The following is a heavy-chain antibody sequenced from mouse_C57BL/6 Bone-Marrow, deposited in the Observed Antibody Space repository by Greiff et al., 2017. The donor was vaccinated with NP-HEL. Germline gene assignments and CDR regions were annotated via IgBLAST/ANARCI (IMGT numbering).Heavy chain of an antibody. Sequence: VQLQESGAELVRPGASVKLSCKASGYTFTDYYINWVKQRPGQGLAWIARIYPGSGNTYYNEKFKGKATLTAEKSSSTAYMQLSSLTSEDSAVYFCATYYYGISYSFYWYFDVWGTGTTVTVSS. CDR1: GYTFTDYY. D-gene: IGHD1-1*01. J-gene: IGHJ1*03. V-gene: IGHV1-76*01. CDR3: ATYYYGISYSFYWYFDV. CDR2: IYPGSGNT.